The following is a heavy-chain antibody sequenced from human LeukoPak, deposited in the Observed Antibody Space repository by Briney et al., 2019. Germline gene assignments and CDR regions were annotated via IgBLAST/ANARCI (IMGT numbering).Heavy chain of an antibody. CDR3: ARAAGYCSGGSCYSNAFDI. D-gene: IGHD2-15*01. CDR1: GGSISHYY. J-gene: IGHJ3*02. Sequence: PSETLSLTCTVSGGSISHYYWSWIRQPPGKGLEWIGYIYYSGTTNYNPSLKSRVTISVDTSKNQFSLKLSSVTAADTAVYYCARAAGYCSGGSCYSNAFDIWGQGTMVTVSS. CDR2: IYYSGTT. V-gene: IGHV4-59*12.